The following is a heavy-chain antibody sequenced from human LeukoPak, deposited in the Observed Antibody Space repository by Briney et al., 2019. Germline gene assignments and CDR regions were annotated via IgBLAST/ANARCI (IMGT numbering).Heavy chain of an antibody. V-gene: IGHV4-34*01. CDR2: INHSGST. J-gene: IGHJ4*02. Sequence: SETLSLTCAVYGGSFSGYYWSWIRQPPGKGLEWIGEINHSGSTNYNPSLKSRVTMSVDTSKNQFSLKLSSVTAADTAVYYCARVGGTMVRGVMDYWGQGTLVTVSS. D-gene: IGHD3-10*01. CDR3: ARVGGTMVRGVMDY. CDR1: GGSFSGYY.